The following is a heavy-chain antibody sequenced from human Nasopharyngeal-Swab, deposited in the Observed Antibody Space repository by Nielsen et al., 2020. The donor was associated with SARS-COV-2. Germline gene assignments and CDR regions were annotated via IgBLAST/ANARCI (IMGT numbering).Heavy chain of an antibody. J-gene: IGHJ5*02. CDR3: ARHDSGWYFSPCDVPLGASDWFDP. CDR2: IDPSDSYT. D-gene: IGHD6-19*01. CDR1: GYSFTSYW. Sequence: GESLKISCTGSGYSFTSYWISWVRQLPGKGLEWLRRIDPSDSYTNYSPSFQGHVTISADKSISTAYLQWSSLKASDTAMYYCARHDSGWYFSPCDVPLGASDWFDPWGQGTLVTVSS. V-gene: IGHV5-10-1*01.